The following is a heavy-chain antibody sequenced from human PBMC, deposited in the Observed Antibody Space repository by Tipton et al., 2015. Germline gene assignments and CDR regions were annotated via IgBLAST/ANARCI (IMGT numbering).Heavy chain of an antibody. J-gene: IGHJ4*02. CDR2: IYNTGSV. CDR3: ARGRGNWSGYPVDY. CDR1: GDSISSGGYY. Sequence: TLSLTCTVSGDSISSGGYYWNWIRQHPVRGLEWIGYIYNTGSVYYNPSLQSRLSISIDTSKDQFSLTLNSVTAADTAVYYCARGRGNWSGYPVDYWGQGTLVTVSS. D-gene: IGHD3-3*01. V-gene: IGHV4-31*03.